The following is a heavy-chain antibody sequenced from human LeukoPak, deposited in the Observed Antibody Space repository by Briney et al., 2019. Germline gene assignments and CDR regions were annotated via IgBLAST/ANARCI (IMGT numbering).Heavy chain of an antibody. CDR3: ARDPGYSYGYWYYYYGMDV. CDR1: GFTFSSYW. J-gene: IGHJ6*02. Sequence: PGGSLRLSCAASGFTFSSYWMSWVRQAPGKGLEWVANIKQDGSEKYYVDSVKGRFTISRDNAKNSLYLQMNSLRAEDTAVYYCARDPGYSYGYWYYYYGMDVWGQGITVTVSS. CDR2: IKQDGSEK. D-gene: IGHD5-18*01. V-gene: IGHV3-7*01.